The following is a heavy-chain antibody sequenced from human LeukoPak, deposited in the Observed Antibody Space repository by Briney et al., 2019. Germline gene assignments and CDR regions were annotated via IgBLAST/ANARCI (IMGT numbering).Heavy chain of an antibody. J-gene: IGHJ4*02. CDR2: IYTSGST. Sequence: PSETLSLTCTVSGGSISSYYWNWIRQPAGKGLEWIGRIYTSGSTNYNPSLKSRVTMSVDTSKSQFSLKLTSVTAADTAVYYCPRGLGSSTSWDYWGQGTLVTVSS. CDR1: GGSISSYY. D-gene: IGHD2-2*01. CDR3: PRGLGSSTSWDY. V-gene: IGHV4-4*07.